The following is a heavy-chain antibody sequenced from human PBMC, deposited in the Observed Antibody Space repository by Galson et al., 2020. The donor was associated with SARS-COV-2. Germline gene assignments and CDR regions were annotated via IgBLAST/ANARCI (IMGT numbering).Heavy chain of an antibody. Sequence: SGPTLVKPTQTITLTCTFSGFSLSTSGMCVSWIRQPPGKALEWLARIDWDDDKYYSTSLKTRLTISKDTSKNQVVLTMTNMDPVDTATYYCVRITRDSSGYYYYFDYWGQGTLVTVSS. D-gene: IGHD3-22*01. CDR3: VRITRDSSGYYYYFDY. CDR2: IDWDDDK. V-gene: IGHV2-70*11. J-gene: IGHJ4*02. CDR1: GFSLSTSGMC.